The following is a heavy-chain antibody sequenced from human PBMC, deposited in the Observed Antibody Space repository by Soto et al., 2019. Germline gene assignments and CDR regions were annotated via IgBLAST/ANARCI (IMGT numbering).Heavy chain of an antibody. J-gene: IGHJ4*02. Sequence: SETLSLTCAVYGGSFSGYYWSWIRQPPGKGLEWIGEINHSGSTNYNPSLKSRVTISVDTSKNQFSLKLSSVTAADTAVYYCARARITMVRGATFDYWGQGTLVTVSS. CDR2: INHSGST. CDR3: ARARITMVRGATFDY. CDR1: GGSFSGYY. V-gene: IGHV4-34*01. D-gene: IGHD3-10*01.